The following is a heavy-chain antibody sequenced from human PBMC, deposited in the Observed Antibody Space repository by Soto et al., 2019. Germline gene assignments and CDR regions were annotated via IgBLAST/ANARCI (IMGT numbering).Heavy chain of an antibody. V-gene: IGHV1-69*01. Sequence: QVQLVQSGAEVKKPGSSVKVSCKASGGTFSSYSITWVRQAPGQGLEWMGGITPMFGTPNYAQKFRGRVTITADESTSTAYMEVSSLRSEDMAMYFCARDGTLYDSRAYYYLYWGQGTLVTVSS. CDR3: ARDGTLYDSRAYYYLY. D-gene: IGHD3-22*01. CDR2: ITPMFGTP. J-gene: IGHJ4*02. CDR1: GGTFSSYS.